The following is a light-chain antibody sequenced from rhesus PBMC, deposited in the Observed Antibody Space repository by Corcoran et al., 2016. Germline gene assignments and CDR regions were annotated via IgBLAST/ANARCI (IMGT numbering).Light chain of an antibody. V-gene: IGKV3-35*01. J-gene: IGKJ4*01. CDR2: DAS. CDR3: QQYSNWPLT. CDR1: QSVSSS. Sequence: EIVLTQSPATLSLSPGERATLSCRASQSVSSSLDWYQPKPGQASRLLIYDASSRSTGIPDRVSGSGSGTDFTLTISSLEPEDVGVYYCQQYSNWPLTFGGGTKVGLK.